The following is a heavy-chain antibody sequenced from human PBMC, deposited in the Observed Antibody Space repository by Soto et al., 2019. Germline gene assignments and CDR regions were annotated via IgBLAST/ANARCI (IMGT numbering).Heavy chain of an antibody. D-gene: IGHD2-2*01. V-gene: IGHV1-18*01. CDR2: ISAYNGNT. CDR1: GYTFTSYG. CDR3: ARAPRTQTQPSYYYGMDV. Sequence: QVQLVQSGAEVKKPGASVKVSCKASGYTFTSYGISWVRQAPGQGLEWMGWISAYNGNTNYAQKLQGRVTMTTDTPTSTAYMELRSLRSDDTAVYYCARAPRTQTQPSYYYGMDVWGQGTTVTVSS. J-gene: IGHJ6*02.